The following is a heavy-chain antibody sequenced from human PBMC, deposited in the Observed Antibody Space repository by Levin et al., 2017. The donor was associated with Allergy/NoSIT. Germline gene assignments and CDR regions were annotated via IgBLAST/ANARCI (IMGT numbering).Heavy chain of an antibody. CDR1: GFTFSNYG. V-gene: IGHV3-30*18. J-gene: IGHJ3*02. Sequence: SCAASGFTFSNYGMHWVRQAPGKGLEWVAVISYDGSNKYYADSVKGRFSISRDNSKNTLYLQMNSLRAEDTAVYYCAKESNDAFDIWGQGTMVTVAS. CDR2: ISYDGSNK. CDR3: AKESNDAFDI.